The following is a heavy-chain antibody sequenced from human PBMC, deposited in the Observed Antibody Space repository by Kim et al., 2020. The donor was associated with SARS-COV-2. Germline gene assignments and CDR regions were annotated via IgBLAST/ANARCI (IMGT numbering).Heavy chain of an antibody. CDR1: GYSFTSYW. Sequence: GESLKISCKGSGYSFTSYWIGWVRQMPGKGLEWMGIIYPGDSDTRYSPSFQGQVTISADKSISTAYLQWSSLKASDTAMYYCARHVRVAGTGSWFYFDYWGQGTLVTVSS. CDR3: ARHVRVAGTGSWFYFDY. CDR2: IYPGDSDT. V-gene: IGHV5-51*01. D-gene: IGHD6-19*01. J-gene: IGHJ4*02.